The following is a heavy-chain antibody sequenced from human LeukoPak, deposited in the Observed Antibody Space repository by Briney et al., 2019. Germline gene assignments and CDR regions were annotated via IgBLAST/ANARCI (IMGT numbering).Heavy chain of an antibody. CDR1: GGSISSGGYY. V-gene: IGHV4-31*03. J-gene: IGHJ6*03. CDR2: IYYSGST. Sequence: TLSLTCTVSGGSISSGGYYWSWIRQHPGKGLEWIGYIYYSGSTYYNPSRKSRVTISVDTSKNQFSLKLSSVTAADTAVYYCASIAYCSSTSCYSGDYYYYYMDVWGKGTTVTVSS. CDR3: ASIAYCSSTSCYSGDYYYYYMDV. D-gene: IGHD2-2*01.